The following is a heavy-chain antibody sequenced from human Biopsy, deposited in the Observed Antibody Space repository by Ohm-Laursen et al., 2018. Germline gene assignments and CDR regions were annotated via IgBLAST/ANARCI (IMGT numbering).Heavy chain of an antibody. CDR2: ISYDGSKK. Sequence: SLRLSCTASGFIFSSYAMHWVRQAPGKGLQWVAFISYDGSKKDYGESVKGRFTISRDNSKNTLYLQMNNLRAEDTAVYYCAKIAFDSSGANTMRDYWGQGTLVTVFS. CDR3: AKIAFDSSGANTMRDY. CDR1: GFIFSSYA. V-gene: IGHV3-30*18. D-gene: IGHD3-22*01. J-gene: IGHJ4*02.